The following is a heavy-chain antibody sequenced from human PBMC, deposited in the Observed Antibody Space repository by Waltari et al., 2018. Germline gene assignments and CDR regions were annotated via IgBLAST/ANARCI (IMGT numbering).Heavy chain of an antibody. D-gene: IGHD3-10*01. Sequence: QLYLQESGPGLVRPSETLSLTCNVPGGSINNDYWTWIRQPPGKGLGWIGYIWFSEFTVYNGALKNRVTMSVGASQTHFSLKLTSVTAADTAVYYCARGSRYYGSGTDWGQGTLVTVSS. CDR1: GGSINNDY. J-gene: IGHJ4*02. V-gene: IGHV4-59*01. CDR2: IWFSEFT. CDR3: ARGSRYYGSGTD.